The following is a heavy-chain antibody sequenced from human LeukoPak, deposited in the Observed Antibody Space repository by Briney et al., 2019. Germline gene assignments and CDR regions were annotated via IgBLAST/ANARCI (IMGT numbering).Heavy chain of an antibody. V-gene: IGHV4-34*01. CDR1: GGSFSGYY. D-gene: IGHD1-26*01. J-gene: IGHJ4*02. CDR2: INHSGST. CDR3: ARLPVGATYVDY. Sequence: SETLSLTCAVYGGSFSGYYWSWIRQPPGKGLEWIGEINHSGSTNYNPSLKSRVTISVDTSKNQFSLKLSSVTAADTAVYYCARLPVGATYVDYWGQGTLVTVSS.